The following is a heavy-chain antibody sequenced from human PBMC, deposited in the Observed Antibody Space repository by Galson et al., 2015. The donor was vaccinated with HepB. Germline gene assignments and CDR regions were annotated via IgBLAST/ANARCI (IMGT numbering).Heavy chain of an antibody. D-gene: IGHD3-10*01. J-gene: IGHJ4*02. Sequence: SLRLSCAGSGITFSDHYMDWVRQPPGKGLEWVGRSRKKANSYTTEYAASVKGRFIISRDDSKNALHLQMNSLETEDTAVYYCVPLGLGSQRGYWGRGTLVTVSS. V-gene: IGHV3-72*01. CDR1: GITFSDHY. CDR2: SRKKANSYTT. CDR3: VPLGLGSQRGY.